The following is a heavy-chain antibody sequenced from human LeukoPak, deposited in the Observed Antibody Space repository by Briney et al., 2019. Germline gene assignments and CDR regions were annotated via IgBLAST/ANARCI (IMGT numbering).Heavy chain of an antibody. J-gene: IGHJ4*02. D-gene: IGHD7-27*01. V-gene: IGHV3-7*03. CDR3: ARTGDSHY. CDR2: IKEDGSEK. Sequence: GGSLRLSCVASGSTFSRYWMSWARQAPGKGLQWVANIKEDGSEKYYVDSVKGRFTISRDNAKNSLYLHMISLRAEDTAVYYCARTGDSHYWGQGTLVTVSS. CDR1: GSTFSRYW.